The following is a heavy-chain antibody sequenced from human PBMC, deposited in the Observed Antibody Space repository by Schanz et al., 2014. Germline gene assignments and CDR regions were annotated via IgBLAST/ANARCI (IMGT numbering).Heavy chain of an antibody. J-gene: IGHJ4*02. CDR3: ARAPTAYCSDTSCLGTPFDY. CDR1: GYTFTSDS. D-gene: IGHD2-2*01. V-gene: IGHV1-46*03. CDR2: INPSGGGT. Sequence: QVHLVQSGAEVHKPGASLKISCKASGYTFTSDSMHWVRQAPGQGLEWMGMINPSGGGTSYALRFQDRVTVTRDTSRSTVYMELSSLRSEDTAVYYCARAPTAYCSDTSCLGTPFDYWGQGTLVTVSS.